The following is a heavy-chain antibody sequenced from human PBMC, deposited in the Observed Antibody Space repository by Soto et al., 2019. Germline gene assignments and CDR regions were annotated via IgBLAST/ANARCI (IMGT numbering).Heavy chain of an antibody. CDR1: GFTFSSYA. Sequence: PGGYLRLSCAASGFTFSSYAMSWVRQAPGKGLEWVSAISGSGGSTYYADSVKGRFTISRDNSKNTLYLQMNSLRAEDTAVYYCSKRAGYEILTCYLSDAFDIWGQGTMVTVSS. J-gene: IGHJ3*02. CDR3: SKRAGYEILTCYLSDAFDI. D-gene: IGHD3-9*01. CDR2: ISGSGGST. V-gene: IGHV3-23*01.